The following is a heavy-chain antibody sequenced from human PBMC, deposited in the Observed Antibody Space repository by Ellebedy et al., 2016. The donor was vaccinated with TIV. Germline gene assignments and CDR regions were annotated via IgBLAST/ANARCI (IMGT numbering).Heavy chain of an antibody. CDR2: SYPSGNT. D-gene: IGHD3-10*01. Sequence: LRLXXGVSNGSIVSGGYSWSWIRQLPGMGLEWIGNSYPSGNTFYNSSLKTRVTMSVDRSKNQFSLRLSSVTAADTAVYYCARYAFGSGSFDYWGQGILVTVSS. CDR1: NGSIVSGGYS. CDR3: ARYAFGSGSFDY. J-gene: IGHJ4*02. V-gene: IGHV4-30-2*01.